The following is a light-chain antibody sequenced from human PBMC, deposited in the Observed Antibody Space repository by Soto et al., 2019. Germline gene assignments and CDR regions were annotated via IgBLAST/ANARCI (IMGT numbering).Light chain of an antibody. J-gene: IGLJ2*01. CDR1: SGSIASNY. Sequence: LTQPHSVSESPGKTVTISFTRSSGSIASNYVQWYQQRPGSAPTTVIYEDNQRPSGVPDRFSGSIDSSSNSASLTISGLKTEDEADYYCQSYDSSNPHVVFGGGTKLTVL. CDR2: EDN. V-gene: IGLV6-57*04. CDR3: QSYDSSNPHVV.